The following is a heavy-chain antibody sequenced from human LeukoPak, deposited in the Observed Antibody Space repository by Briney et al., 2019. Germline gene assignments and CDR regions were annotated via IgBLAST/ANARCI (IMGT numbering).Heavy chain of an antibody. CDR2: INHSGST. Sequence: SETLSLTCAVYGGSFSGYYWSWIRQPPGKGREWIGEINHSGSTNYNPSLKRRVTISVDTSKNQFALKLSSVTAADTAVYYCARRRDGYPWGQGTLVTVSS. J-gene: IGHJ5*02. CDR3: ARRRDGYP. D-gene: IGHD5-24*01. V-gene: IGHV4-34*01. CDR1: GGSFSGYY.